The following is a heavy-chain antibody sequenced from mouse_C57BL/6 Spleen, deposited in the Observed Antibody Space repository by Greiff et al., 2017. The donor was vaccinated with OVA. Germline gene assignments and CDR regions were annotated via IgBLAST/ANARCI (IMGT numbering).Heavy chain of an antibody. CDR2: IYPRSGNT. CDR3: ARMETGTRRTWFAY. J-gene: IGHJ3*01. V-gene: IGHV1-81*01. Sequence: VKLMESGAELARPGASVKLSCKASGYTFTSYGISWVKQRTGQGLEWIGEIYPRSGNTYYNEKFKGKATLTADKSSSTAYMELRSLTSEDSAVYFCARMETGTRRTWFAYWGQGTLVTVSA. CDR1: GYTFTSYG. D-gene: IGHD4-1*01.